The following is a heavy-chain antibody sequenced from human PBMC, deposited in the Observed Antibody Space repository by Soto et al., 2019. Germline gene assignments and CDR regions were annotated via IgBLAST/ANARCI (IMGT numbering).Heavy chain of an antibody. CDR1: GFTFSTYS. CDR2: ISSSSSTI. Sequence: GGSLRLSCAASGFTFSTYSMNWVRQAPGKGLEWVSYISSSSSTIFYTDSVKGRFTVSRDNAKNSLYLQMNSLRAEDTAVYYYARPTYYYDSSGPPAYWGQGTLFTVSS. D-gene: IGHD3-22*01. V-gene: IGHV3-48*01. J-gene: IGHJ4*02. CDR3: ARPTYYYDSSGPPAY.